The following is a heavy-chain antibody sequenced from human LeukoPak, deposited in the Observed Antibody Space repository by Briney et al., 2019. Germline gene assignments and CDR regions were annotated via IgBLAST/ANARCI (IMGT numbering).Heavy chain of an antibody. J-gene: IGHJ3*02. D-gene: IGHD2-2*01. CDR2: ISSNGGSN. Sequence: PGGALRLPCAASGLTFSRCAMLWVGQAPGKGLDDVEAISSNGGSNYYANSLKGRFTISKDNSQNTLYLQMGSLRAEALAVYYCARGDSVVVPAAIGGEGAFNIWAQGTMGPVSS. CDR1: GLTFSRCA. V-gene: IGHV3-64*01. CDR3: ARGDSVVVPAAIGGEGAFNI.